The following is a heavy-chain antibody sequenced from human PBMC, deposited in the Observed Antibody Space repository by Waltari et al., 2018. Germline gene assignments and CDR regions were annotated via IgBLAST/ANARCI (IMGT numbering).Heavy chain of an antibody. CDR2: SYSGGST. J-gene: IGHJ6*02. V-gene: IGHV3-53*05. Sequence: EVQLVETGGGLIQPGWSLRLSCAASGFTVSSTDMSWVRAAPGKRMGWVSVSYSGGSTYYADSVKGRFTISRDNSKNTLYLQMNSLRAEDTAVYYCARSYCSGGSCYGAGDGMDVWGQGTTVTVSS. CDR1: GFTVSSTD. CDR3: ARSYCSGGSCYGAGDGMDV. D-gene: IGHD2-15*01.